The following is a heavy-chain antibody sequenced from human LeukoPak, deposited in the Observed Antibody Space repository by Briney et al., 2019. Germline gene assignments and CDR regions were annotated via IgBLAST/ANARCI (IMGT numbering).Heavy chain of an antibody. V-gene: IGHV3-9*01. Sequence: QPGGSLRLSCAASGFTFDDYAMHWVRQAPGKGLEWVSGISWNSGSIGYADSVKGRFTISRDNAKNSLYLQMNSLRAEDTALYYCAKGETSGAPIGYNAFDIWGQGTMVTVSS. CDR1: GFTFDDYA. CDR3: AKGETSGAPIGYNAFDI. CDR2: ISWNSGSI. D-gene: IGHD3-16*01. J-gene: IGHJ3*02.